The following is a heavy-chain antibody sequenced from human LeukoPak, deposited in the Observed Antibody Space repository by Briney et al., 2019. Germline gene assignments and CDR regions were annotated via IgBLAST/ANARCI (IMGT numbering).Heavy chain of an antibody. V-gene: IGHV3-33*01. D-gene: IGHD5-24*01. J-gene: IGHJ4*02. CDR3: ARDRGGDASNSERFDF. CDR1: GFTFRNYG. Sequence: PGGSLRLSCAASGFTFRNYGMHWVRQAPGKGLEWVAVVWFDGISKNYADSVKGRLTISRDNSKNTLSLEMNSLRAEDTALYFCARDRGGDASNSERFDFWGQGTRVTVSS. CDR2: VWFDGISK.